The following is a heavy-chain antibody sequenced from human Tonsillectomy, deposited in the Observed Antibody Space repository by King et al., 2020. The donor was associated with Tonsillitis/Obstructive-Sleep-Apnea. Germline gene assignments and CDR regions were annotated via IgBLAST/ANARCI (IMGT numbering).Heavy chain of an antibody. J-gene: IGHJ4*02. CDR2: ISSSSSYI. D-gene: IGHD2-15*01. Sequence: VQLVESGGGLVKPGGSLRLSCAASGFTFSSYSMNWVRQAPGKGLEWVSSISSSSSYIYYADSVKVRFTISRDNAKNSLYLQMNSLRAEDTAVYYCARDSRVVAATRNDYWGQGTLVTVSS. V-gene: IGHV3-21*01. CDR3: ARDSRVVAATRNDY. CDR1: GFTFSSYS.